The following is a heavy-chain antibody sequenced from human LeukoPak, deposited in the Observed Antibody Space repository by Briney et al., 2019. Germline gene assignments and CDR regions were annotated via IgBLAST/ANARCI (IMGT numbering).Heavy chain of an antibody. CDR1: GFTFSDSA. CDR3: TVPQSGGNWFDP. J-gene: IGHJ5*02. D-gene: IGHD3-16*01. V-gene: IGHV3-73*01. Sequence: GGSLRLSCAASGFTFSDSAIHWGRQASGKGLEWVGRIRGKGFSDPPAYAASVKDRFTISRDDSESTAYLQMNSLKAEDTAVYYCTVPQSGGNWFDPWGPGTQVTVSS. CDR2: IRGKGFSDPP.